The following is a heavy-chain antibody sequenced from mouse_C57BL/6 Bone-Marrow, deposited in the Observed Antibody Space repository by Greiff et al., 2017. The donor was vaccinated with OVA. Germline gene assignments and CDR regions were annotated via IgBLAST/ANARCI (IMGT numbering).Heavy chain of an antibody. CDR2: INYDGSSN. CDR3: ARSDGYCAFLDY. Sequence: EVKVVESEGGLVQPGSSMKLSCTASGFTFSDYYMAWVRQVPEKGLEWVANINYDGSSNYYLDSLKSRFIISRDNAKNILYLQMSSLKSEDTATDYCARSDGYCAFLDYWGQGTTLTVSS. V-gene: IGHV5-16*01. CDR1: GFTFSDYY. J-gene: IGHJ2*01. D-gene: IGHD2-3*01.